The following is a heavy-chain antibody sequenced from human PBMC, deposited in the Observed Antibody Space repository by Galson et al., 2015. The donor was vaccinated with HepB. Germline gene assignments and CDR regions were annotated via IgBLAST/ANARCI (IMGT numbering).Heavy chain of an antibody. D-gene: IGHD6-25*01. CDR2: ISSSSSTI. J-gene: IGHJ6*03. Sequence: SLRLSCAASGFTFSSYSMNWVRQAPGKGLEWVSYISSSSSTIYYADSVKGRFTISRDNAKNSLYLQMNSLRAEDTAVYYCAGGRYYYYYMDVWGKGTTVTVSS. CDR1: GFTFSSYS. V-gene: IGHV3-48*01. CDR3: AGGRYYYYYMDV.